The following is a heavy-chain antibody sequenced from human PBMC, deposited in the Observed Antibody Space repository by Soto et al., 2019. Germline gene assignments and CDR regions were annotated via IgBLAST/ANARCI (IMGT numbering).Heavy chain of an antibody. CDR2: ISGSGGST. D-gene: IGHD6-13*01. Sequence: EVQLLESGGGLVQPGGSLRLSCAAXGFTXSXYAMSWVRXAPGKGLEWVSAISGSGGSTYYADSVKGRFTISRDNSKNTLYLQMNSLRAEDTAVYYCAYSSTPFDYWGQGTLVTVSS. J-gene: IGHJ4*02. V-gene: IGHV3-23*01. CDR1: GFTXSXYA. CDR3: AYSSTPFDY.